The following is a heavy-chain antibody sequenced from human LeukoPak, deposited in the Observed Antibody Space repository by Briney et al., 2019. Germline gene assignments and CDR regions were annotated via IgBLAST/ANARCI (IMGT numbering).Heavy chain of an antibody. Sequence: GGSLRLSCAASGFTFTNYAMSRVRQAPGKGLEWVSGISASGGSTYYADSVNGRFTISRDNTKNTLYLQMNSLRGEDTAVYYCAKVGYLVYYYYYMDVWGKGTTVTVSS. CDR2: ISASGGST. CDR3: AKVGYLVYYYYYMDV. D-gene: IGHD5-18*01. CDR1: GFTFTNYA. V-gene: IGHV3-23*01. J-gene: IGHJ6*03.